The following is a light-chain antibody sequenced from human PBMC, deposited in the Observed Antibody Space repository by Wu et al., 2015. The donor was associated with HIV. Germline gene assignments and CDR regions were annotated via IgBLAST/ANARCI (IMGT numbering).Light chain of an antibody. CDR3: QQYGNSPLIT. J-gene: IGKJ2*01. CDR2: ATS. Sequence: IVLTQSPGTLSLSPGERATLSCRASQSVSSIYLAWYQQKLNQAPRLLIYATSSRAPDIPVRFTGSGSGTDFTLTISRLEPEDFAVYYCQQYGNSPLITFGQGRSWRS. V-gene: IGKV3-20*01. CDR1: QSVSSIY.